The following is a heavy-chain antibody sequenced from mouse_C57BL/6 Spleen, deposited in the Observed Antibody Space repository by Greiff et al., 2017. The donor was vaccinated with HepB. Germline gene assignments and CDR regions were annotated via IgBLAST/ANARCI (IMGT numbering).Heavy chain of an antibody. CDR1: GYTFTSYW. CDR3: ARKRSNAPLSY. CDR2: IYPSDSET. J-gene: IGHJ3*01. Sequence: VQLQQPGAELVRPGSSVKLSCKASGYTFTSYWMDWVKQRPGQGLEWIGNIYPSDSETHYNQKFKDKATLTVDKSSSTAYMQLSSLTSEDSAVYSGARKRSNAPLSYWGQGTLVTVSA. V-gene: IGHV1-61*01. D-gene: IGHD2-5*01.